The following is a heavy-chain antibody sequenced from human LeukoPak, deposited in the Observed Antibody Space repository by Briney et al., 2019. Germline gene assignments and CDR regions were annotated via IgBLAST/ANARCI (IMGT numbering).Heavy chain of an antibody. D-gene: IGHD2-15*01. Sequence: SETLSLTCTVSGGSIGNFYWSWIRQPPGKGLDWIGYIYYTGSTNYSPSLKSRVTISVDTSKSQFSLKLRSVTAADTAVYYCARVSPDCSGGSCYIDYWGQGTLVTVSS. CDR1: GGSIGNFY. J-gene: IGHJ4*02. CDR2: IYYTGST. CDR3: ARVSPDCSGGSCYIDY. V-gene: IGHV4-59*01.